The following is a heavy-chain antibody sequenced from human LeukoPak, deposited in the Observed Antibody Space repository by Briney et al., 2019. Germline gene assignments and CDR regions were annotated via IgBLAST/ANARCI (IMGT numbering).Heavy chain of an antibody. CDR1: GGSIYSSSYY. CDR2: IYYSGST. J-gene: IGHJ4*02. Sequence: PSETLSLTCTVSGGSIYSSSYYWGWIRQPPGKGLEWIGSIYYSGSTDYNSSLKNRVTISVDTSKNQFSLKLSSVTAADTPVYYCARSEGYGSGSYYRHLFNYWGQGALVTVSS. D-gene: IGHD3-10*01. V-gene: IGHV4-39*07. CDR3: ARSEGYGSGSYYRHLFNY.